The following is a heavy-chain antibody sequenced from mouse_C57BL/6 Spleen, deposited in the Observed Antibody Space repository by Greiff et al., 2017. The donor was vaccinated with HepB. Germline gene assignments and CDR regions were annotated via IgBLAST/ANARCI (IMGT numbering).Heavy chain of an antibody. CDR2: IHPNSGST. J-gene: IGHJ2*01. V-gene: IGHV1-64*01. CDR1: GYTFTSYW. CDR3: ARSEGLITTVVASDY. Sequence: QVQLQQPGAELVKPGASVKLSCKASGYTFTSYWMHWVKQRPGQGLEWIGMIHPNSGSTNYNEKFKSKATLTVDKSSSTAYMQLSSLTSEDSAVYYCARSEGLITTVVASDYWGQGTTLTVSS. D-gene: IGHD1-1*01.